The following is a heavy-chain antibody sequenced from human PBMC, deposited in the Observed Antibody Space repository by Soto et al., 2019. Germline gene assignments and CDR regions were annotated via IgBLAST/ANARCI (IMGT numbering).Heavy chain of an antibody. CDR1: GGSFSGYY. CDR2: INHSGST. J-gene: IGHJ4*02. Sequence: QVQLQQWGAGLLKPSETLSLTCAVYGGSFSGYYWSWIRQPPGKGLEWIGEINHSGSTNYNPSLXSRVTISVDTSKNQFSLKLSSVTAADTAVYYCASIERTGSGYPYYFDYWGQGTLVTVSS. D-gene: IGHD3-22*01. V-gene: IGHV4-34*01. CDR3: ASIERTGSGYPYYFDY.